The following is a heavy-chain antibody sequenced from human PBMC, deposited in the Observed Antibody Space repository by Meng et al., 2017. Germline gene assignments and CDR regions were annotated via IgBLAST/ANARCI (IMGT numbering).Heavy chain of an antibody. CDR2: IYCSGST. CDR3: ARVHYYDSSGYYYGENWFDP. Sequence: SETLSLTCTVSGGSISSSSYYWGWIRQPPGKGLEWIGSIYCSGSTYYNPSLKSRVTISVDTSKNQFSLKLSSVTAADTAVYYCARVHYYDSSGYYYGENWFDPWGQGTLVTVSS. V-gene: IGHV4-39*07. D-gene: IGHD3-22*01. CDR1: GGSISSSSYY. J-gene: IGHJ5*02.